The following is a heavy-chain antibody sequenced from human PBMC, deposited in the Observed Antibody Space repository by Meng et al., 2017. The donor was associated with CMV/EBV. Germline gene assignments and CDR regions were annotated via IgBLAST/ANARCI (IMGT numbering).Heavy chain of an antibody. Sequence: QVQVGEYGAEVKKPGASVKVSCKASGYTFTSYGISWVRQAPGQGLEWMGWISAYNGNTNYAQKLQGRVTMTTDTSTSTAYTELRSLRSDDTAVYYCARGGRYYYDSSGYCDYWGQGTLVTVSS. CDR3: ARGGRYYYDSSGYCDY. D-gene: IGHD3-22*01. V-gene: IGHV1-18*01. CDR2: ISAYNGNT. J-gene: IGHJ4*02. CDR1: GYTFTSYG.